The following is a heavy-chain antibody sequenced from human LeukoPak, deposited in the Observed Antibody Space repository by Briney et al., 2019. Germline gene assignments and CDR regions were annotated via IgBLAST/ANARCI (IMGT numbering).Heavy chain of an antibody. CDR2: IYYSGST. CDR1: GGSISSYY. Sequence: SETLSLTCTVSGGSISSYYWGWIRQPPGKGLEWIGSIYYSGSTYYNPSLKSRVTISVDTSKNQFSLKLSSVAAADTAVYYCARRGEYSLGDYWGQGTLVTVSS. CDR3: ARRGEYSLGDY. J-gene: IGHJ4*02. V-gene: IGHV4-39*07. D-gene: IGHD5-18*01.